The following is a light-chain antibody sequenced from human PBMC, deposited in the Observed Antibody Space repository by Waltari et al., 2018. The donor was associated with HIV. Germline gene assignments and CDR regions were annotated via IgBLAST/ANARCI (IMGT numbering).Light chain of an antibody. V-gene: IGLV1-47*01. CDR1: SSNTGSNY. CDR3: AAWDDSLRGFYV. J-gene: IGLJ1*01. Sequence: QSVLTQPPSASGTPGQRVTISCSGSSSNTGSNYVYWYQQPPGTAPKLLIYRNNQRPSGVPDRFSGSKSGTSASLAISGLRSEDEADYYCAAWDDSLRGFYVFGTGTKVTVL. CDR2: RNN.